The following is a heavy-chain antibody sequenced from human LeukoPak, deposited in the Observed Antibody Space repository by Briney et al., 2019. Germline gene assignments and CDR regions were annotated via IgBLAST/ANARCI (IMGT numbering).Heavy chain of an antibody. Sequence: GGSLRLSCAASGFTFDGHAMHWVRQAPGKGLEWVSVISGDGDRTYYADSVKDRFTVSRDNSKNSLYLQLNSLRSEDTALYYCAKDARLIHLWSIVYYYYYMDVWGKGTAVTVSS. V-gene: IGHV3-43*02. CDR1: GFTFDGHA. CDR3: AKDARLIHLWSIVYYYYYMDV. CDR2: ISGDGDRT. D-gene: IGHD5-18*01. J-gene: IGHJ6*03.